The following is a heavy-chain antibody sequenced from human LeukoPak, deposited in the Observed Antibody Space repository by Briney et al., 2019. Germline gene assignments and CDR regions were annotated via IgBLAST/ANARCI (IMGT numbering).Heavy chain of an antibody. D-gene: IGHD6-19*01. CDR2: ISSSSSTI. CDR3: ARELKVADFDY. V-gene: IGHV3-48*01. Sequence: PGGSLRLSCAASGFTFSSYSMNWVRQAPGEGLEWVSYISSSSSTIYYADSVKGRFTISRDNAKNSLYLQMNSLRAEDTAVYYCARELKVADFDYWGQGTLVTVSS. CDR1: GFTFSSYS. J-gene: IGHJ4*02.